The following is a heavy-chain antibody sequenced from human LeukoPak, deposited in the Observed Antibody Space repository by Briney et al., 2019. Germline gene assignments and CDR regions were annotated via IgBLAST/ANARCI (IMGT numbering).Heavy chain of an antibody. CDR3: ARGSGAL. Sequence: PGGSLRLSCAASGFTFSFHWMSWVRQAPGKGLEWVANIKEDGSEKFYVDSVMGRFTISRDNAKNSLYLQMNSLRVEDTAVYYCARGSGALWGQGTLVTVSS. D-gene: IGHD7-27*01. CDR1: GFTFSFHW. V-gene: IGHV3-7*01. CDR2: IKEDGSEK. J-gene: IGHJ4*02.